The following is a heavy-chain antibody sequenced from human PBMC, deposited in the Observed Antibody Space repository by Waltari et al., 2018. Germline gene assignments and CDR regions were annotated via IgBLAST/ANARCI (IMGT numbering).Heavy chain of an antibody. J-gene: IGHJ6*02. CDR1: GFTFSSYG. Sequence: ASGFTFSSYGMHWVRQAPGKGLEWVAVIWYDGSNKYYADSVKGRFTISRDNSKNTLYLQMNSLRAEDTAVYYCARDLYYYGSGSRRSYYYYGMDVWGQGTTVTVSS. V-gene: IGHV3-33*01. CDR3: ARDLYYYGSGSRRSYYYYGMDV. CDR2: IWYDGSNK. D-gene: IGHD3-10*01.